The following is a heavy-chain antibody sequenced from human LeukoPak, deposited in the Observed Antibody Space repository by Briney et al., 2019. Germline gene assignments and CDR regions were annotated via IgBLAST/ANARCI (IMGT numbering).Heavy chain of an antibody. J-gene: IGHJ4*02. CDR2: ISYDGSNK. V-gene: IGHV3-30*04. CDR1: GFTFSSYA. CDR3: ARDKIQLWLRGLPGY. D-gene: IGHD5-18*01. Sequence: GGSLRLSCAASGFTFSSYAMYWVRQAPGKGLEWVAVISYDGSNKYYADSVKGRFTISRDNSKNTLYLQMNSLRAEDTAVYYCARDKIQLWLRGLPGYWGQGTLVTVSS.